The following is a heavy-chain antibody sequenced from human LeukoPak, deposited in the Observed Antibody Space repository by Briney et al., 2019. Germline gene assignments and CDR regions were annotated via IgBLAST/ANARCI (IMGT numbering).Heavy chain of an antibody. J-gene: IGHJ6*02. CDR1: GGSISSSNW. Sequence: PSETLSLTCAVSGGSISSSNWWSWVRQPPGKGLEWIGEIYHSGSTNYNPSLKSRVTISVDKSKNQFSLKLSSVTAADTAVYYCARDIVVVVAPLVSGMDVWGQGTTVTVSS. V-gene: IGHV4-4*02. D-gene: IGHD2-15*01. CDR2: IYHSGST. CDR3: ARDIVVVVAPLVSGMDV.